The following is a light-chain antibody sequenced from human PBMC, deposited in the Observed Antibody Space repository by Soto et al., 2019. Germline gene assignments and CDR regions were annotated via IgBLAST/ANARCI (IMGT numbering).Light chain of an antibody. J-gene: IGKJ4*01. CDR3: QQRSNWPLT. CDR2: DAS. Sequence: EIVLTQSPATLSLSPGERATLSCRASQSVSSYLAWYQQKPVQAPRLLIYDASSRATGIPARFSGSGSGTDFTLTISSLEPEDFAVYYCQQRSNWPLTFGGGTKVEIK. CDR1: QSVSSY. V-gene: IGKV3-11*01.